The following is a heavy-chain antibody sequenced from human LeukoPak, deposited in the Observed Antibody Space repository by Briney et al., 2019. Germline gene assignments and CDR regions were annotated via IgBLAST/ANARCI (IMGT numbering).Heavy chain of an antibody. CDR3: ARADRSGYFGNVVAFDI. V-gene: IGHV4-59*08. Sequence: PSETLSLTCTVSGGSISGYYWSWIRQPPGKGLEWIGYIYYSGSTNYNPSLKSRVTISVDTSKNQFSLKLSSVTAADTAVYYCARADRSGYFGNVVAFDIWGQGTMVTVSS. J-gene: IGHJ3*02. CDR2: IYYSGST. CDR1: GGSISGYY. D-gene: IGHD3-22*01.